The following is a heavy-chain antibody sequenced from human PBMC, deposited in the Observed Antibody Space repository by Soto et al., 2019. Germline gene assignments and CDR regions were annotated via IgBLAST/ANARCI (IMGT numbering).Heavy chain of an antibody. J-gene: IGHJ5*02. Sequence: ASVKVSCKASGYTFTGYYMHWVRQAPGQGLEWMGWINPNSGGTNYAQKFQGWVTMTRDTSISTAYMELSRLRSDDTAVYYCARAGVVVAATEGTEIVENWFDPWGQGTLVTVSS. CDR2: INPNSGGT. CDR3: ARAGVVVAATEGTEIVENWFDP. D-gene: IGHD2-15*01. V-gene: IGHV1-2*04. CDR1: GYTFTGYY.